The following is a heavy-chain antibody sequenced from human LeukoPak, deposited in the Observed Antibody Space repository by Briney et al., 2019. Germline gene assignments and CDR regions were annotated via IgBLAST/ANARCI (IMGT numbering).Heavy chain of an antibody. J-gene: IGHJ4*02. CDR2: IKQDGSEK. V-gene: IGHV3-7*01. D-gene: IGHD6-13*01. CDR3: AREPDIAAAGAFDY. CDR1: GFTFSSYW. Sequence: GGSLRLSCAASGFTFSSYWMSWVRQAPGKGLEWVANIKQDGSEKYYVDSVKGRFTISRDNAKNSLCLQMNSLRAEDTAVYYCAREPDIAAAGAFDYWGQGTLVTVSS.